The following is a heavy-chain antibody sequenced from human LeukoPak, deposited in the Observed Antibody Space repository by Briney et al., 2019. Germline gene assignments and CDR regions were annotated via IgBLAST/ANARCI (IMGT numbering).Heavy chain of an antibody. CDR1: GGSISSSSYY. Sequence: PSETLSLTCTVSGGSISSSSYYWGWIRQPPRKGLEWIGSIYYSGSTYYNPSLKSRVTISVGTSKNQFSLKLSSVTAADTAVYYCARHRTYDSSGYYYFDAFDIWGQGTMVTVSS. CDR3: ARHRTYDSSGYYYFDAFDI. D-gene: IGHD3-22*01. V-gene: IGHV4-39*01. J-gene: IGHJ3*02. CDR2: IYYSGST.